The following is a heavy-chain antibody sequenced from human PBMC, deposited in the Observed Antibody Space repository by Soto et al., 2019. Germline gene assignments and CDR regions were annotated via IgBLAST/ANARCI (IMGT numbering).Heavy chain of an antibody. J-gene: IGHJ4*02. V-gene: IGHV4-4*02. CDR1: DGSISTYDW. Sequence: QVQLHESGPGLVKPSETLSLTCVVSDGSISTYDWWTWVRQPPGKGLEWIGKMFHSGGADYSPSLKSRVTISADSSKIHFSLRLTAVTAADTAVYYCAPGNVDSMLEYWGQGTQVAVSS. CDR3: APGNVDSMLEY. CDR2: MFHSGGA. D-gene: IGHD3-3*01.